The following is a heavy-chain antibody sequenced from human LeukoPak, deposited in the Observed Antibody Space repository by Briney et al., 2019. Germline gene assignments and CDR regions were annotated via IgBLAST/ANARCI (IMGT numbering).Heavy chain of an antibody. D-gene: IGHD6-19*01. J-gene: IGHJ4*02. CDR3: ARDGSGWYYFDY. V-gene: IGHV3-21*01. Sequence: GGSLRLSCAASGFTFSNAWMNWVRQAPGKGLEWVSSISSSSSYIYYADSVKGRFTISRDNAKNSLYLQMNSLRAEDTAVYYCARDGSGWYYFDYWGQGTLVTVSS. CDR2: ISSSSSYI. CDR1: GFTFSNAW.